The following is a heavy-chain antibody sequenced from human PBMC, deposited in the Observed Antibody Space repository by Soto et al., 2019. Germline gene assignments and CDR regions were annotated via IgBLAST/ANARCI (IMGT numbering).Heavy chain of an antibody. J-gene: IGHJ6*02. V-gene: IGHV1-18*01. D-gene: IGHD2-2*01. CDR2: ISAYNGNT. CDR1: GYNVHREG. CDR3: ARDRTVVPAAPYYYYGMDV. Sequence: SVKFSYKYSGYNVHREGISWGRQAPGQGLEWMGWISAYNGNTNYAQKPQGRVTMTTDTSTSTAYMELRSLRSDDTAVYYCARDRTVVPAAPYYYYGMDVWGQGIMVTVSS.